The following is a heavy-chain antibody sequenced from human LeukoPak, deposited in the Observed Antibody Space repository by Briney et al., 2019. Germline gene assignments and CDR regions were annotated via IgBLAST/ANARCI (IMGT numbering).Heavy chain of an antibody. CDR3: ARDRAAAARQPVDY. CDR1: GFTFSSYS. J-gene: IGHJ4*02. CDR2: ISSSSSYI. Sequence: GGSLRLSCAASGFTFSSYSMNWVRQAPGKGLECVSSISSSSSYIYYADSVKGRFTISRDNAKNSLYLQMNSLRAEDTAVYYCARDRAAAARQPVDYWGQGTLVTVSS. V-gene: IGHV3-21*01. D-gene: IGHD6-13*01.